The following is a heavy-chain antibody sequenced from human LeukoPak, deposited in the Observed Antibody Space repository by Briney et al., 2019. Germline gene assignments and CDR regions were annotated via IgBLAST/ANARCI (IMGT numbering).Heavy chain of an antibody. J-gene: IGHJ4*02. V-gene: IGHV4-34*01. Sequence: SETLSLTCAVYGGSFSGYYWSWIRQPPGKGLEWIGEINHSGSTNYNPSLKSRVTISVDTSKNQFSLKLSSVTAADTAVYYCARGGPCQELDYWGQGTLVTVSS. CDR2: INHSGST. CDR3: ARGGPCQELDY. D-gene: IGHD1-1*01. CDR1: GGSFSGYY.